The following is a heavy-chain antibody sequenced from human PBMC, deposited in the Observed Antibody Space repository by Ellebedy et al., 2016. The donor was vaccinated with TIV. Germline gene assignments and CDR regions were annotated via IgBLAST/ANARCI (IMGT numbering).Heavy chain of an antibody. CDR3: ARWCDDSWTGYCN. CDR2: INHSGST. Sequence: MPSETLSLTCAVYGGSFSGYYWSWIRQPPGKGLEWIGEINHSGSTNYNPSLKSRVTISVDTSKNQFSLKLSSVTAADTAVYYCARWCDDSWTGYCNWGQGTQVTVSS. CDR1: GGSFSGYY. J-gene: IGHJ4*02. V-gene: IGHV4-34*01. D-gene: IGHD3/OR15-3a*01.